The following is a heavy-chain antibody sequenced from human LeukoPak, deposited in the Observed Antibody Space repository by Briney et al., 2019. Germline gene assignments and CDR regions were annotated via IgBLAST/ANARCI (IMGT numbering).Heavy chain of an antibody. CDR1: GGSFSGYY. CDR3: ARGSGSATVTPFDI. CDR2: FYHSGST. J-gene: IGHJ3*02. V-gene: IGHV4-59*01. Sequence: NPSETLSLTCAVYGGSFSGYYWSWIRQPPGKGLEWIGSFYHSGSTNYNPSLKSRVTISVDASKNQFSLKLSSVTAADTAVYYCARGSGSATVTPFDIWGQGTMVTVSS. D-gene: IGHD4-17*01.